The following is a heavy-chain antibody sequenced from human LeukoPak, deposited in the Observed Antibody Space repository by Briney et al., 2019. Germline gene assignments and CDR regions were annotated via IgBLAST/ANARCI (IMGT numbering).Heavy chain of an antibody. Sequence: GGSLRLSCAASGFTFSSHGMHWVRQAPGKGREWVAFIQYDGSNKKYADAVKGRFTISRDNSKNTLYLQMNSLRAEDTAVYYCAAEGRIAAEVAFDIWGQGTMVTVSS. V-gene: IGHV3-30*02. CDR1: GFTFSSHG. J-gene: IGHJ3*02. D-gene: IGHD6-13*01. CDR3: AAEGRIAAEVAFDI. CDR2: IQYDGSNK.